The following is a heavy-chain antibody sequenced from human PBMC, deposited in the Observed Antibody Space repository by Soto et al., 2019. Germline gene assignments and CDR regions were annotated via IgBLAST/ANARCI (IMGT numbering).Heavy chain of an antibody. Sequence: GGSLRGYCAASGFSFSSYGMHWVRQAPGKGLEWVAVIWYDGSNKYYADSVKGRFTISRNNSKNTLYLQMNSLRAEDTAVYYCARDWEYCTNVVCRSAALDYWAQGTLFTV. CDR2: IWYDGSNK. CDR1: GFSFSSYG. V-gene: IGHV3-33*01. CDR3: ARDWEYCTNVVCRSAALDY. J-gene: IGHJ4*02. D-gene: IGHD2-8*01.